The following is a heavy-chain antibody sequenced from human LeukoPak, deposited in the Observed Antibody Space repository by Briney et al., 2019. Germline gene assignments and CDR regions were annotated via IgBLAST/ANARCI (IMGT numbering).Heavy chain of an antibody. CDR2: INHSGST. Sequence: SETLSLTCAVYGGSFSGYYWSWIRQPPGKGLEWIGEINHSGSTNYNPSLKSRVTISVDTSKNQFSLKLSSVTAADTAVYYCARGRRYYYGSGGNWFDPWGQGTLVTVSS. CDR3: ARGRRYYYGSGGNWFDP. CDR1: GGSFSGYY. V-gene: IGHV4-34*01. D-gene: IGHD3-10*01. J-gene: IGHJ5*02.